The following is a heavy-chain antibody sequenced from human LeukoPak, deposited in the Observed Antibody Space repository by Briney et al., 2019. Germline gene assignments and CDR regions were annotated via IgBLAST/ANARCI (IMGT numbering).Heavy chain of an antibody. CDR3: AKNYFDP. V-gene: IGHV4-4*02. Sequence: SETLSLTCAVSGASISSSNWWSWVRQPPGRGLEWIGEIYHTGSTNYNPSLKSRVIISVDKSKNQFSLKLSSVTAADTVFYYCAKNYFDPWGQGTLVTVSS. J-gene: IGHJ5*02. CDR2: IYHTGST. CDR1: GASISSSNW. D-gene: IGHD1-7*01.